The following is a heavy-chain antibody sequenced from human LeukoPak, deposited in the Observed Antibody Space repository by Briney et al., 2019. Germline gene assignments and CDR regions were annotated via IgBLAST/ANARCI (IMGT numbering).Heavy chain of an antibody. Sequence: SETLSLTCTVSGGSISSYYWSWIRQPPGKGLEWIGYIYYSGSTNYNPSLKSRVTISVDTSKNQFSLKLSSVTAADTAVYYCARDREGLRKGAFDIWGQGAMVTVSS. CDR3: ARDREGLRKGAFDI. CDR2: IYYSGST. V-gene: IGHV4-59*01. CDR1: GGSISSYY. J-gene: IGHJ3*02. D-gene: IGHD3-3*01.